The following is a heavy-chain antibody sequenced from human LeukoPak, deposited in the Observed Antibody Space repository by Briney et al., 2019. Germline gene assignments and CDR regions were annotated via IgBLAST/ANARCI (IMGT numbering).Heavy chain of an antibody. CDR3: ARDDSSGYQTDPGAFDI. CDR1: GGSISSSSYY. D-gene: IGHD3-22*01. J-gene: IGHJ3*02. V-gene: IGHV4-39*07. Sequence: SETLSLTCTVSGGSISSSSYYWGWIRQPPGKGLEWIGSIYYSGSTYYNPSLKSRVTISVDTSKNQFSLKLSSVTAADTAVYYCARDDSSGYQTDPGAFDIWGQGTMVTVSS. CDR2: IYYSGST.